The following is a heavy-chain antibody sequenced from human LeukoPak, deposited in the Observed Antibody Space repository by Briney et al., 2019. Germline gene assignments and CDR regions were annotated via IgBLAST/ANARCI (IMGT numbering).Heavy chain of an antibody. Sequence: SETLSLTCTVSGGSISSYYWSWIRQPPGKGLEWIGEINHSGSTNYNPSLKSRVTISVDTSKNQFSLKLSSVTAADTAVYYCVRLFLGGYSYGRRKLNWFDPWGQGTLVTVSS. CDR3: VRLFLGGYSYGRRKLNWFDP. V-gene: IGHV4-34*01. D-gene: IGHD5-18*01. CDR2: INHSGST. J-gene: IGHJ5*02. CDR1: GGSISSYY.